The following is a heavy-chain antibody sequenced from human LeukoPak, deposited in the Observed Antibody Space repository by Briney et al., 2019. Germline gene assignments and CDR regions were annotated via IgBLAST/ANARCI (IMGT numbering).Heavy chain of an antibody. V-gene: IGHV1-69*04. Sequence: ASVNVSCKASGCTFSSYAISWVRQAPGQGLEWMGMIIPILGIANYAQKFQVRVTITADKSTRTAYMELISLRSEDTAVYYCARDTGDCWYLVVDYWGQGTLVTVSS. D-gene: IGHD6-13*01. J-gene: IGHJ4*02. CDR2: IIPILGIA. CDR3: ARDTGDCWYLVVDY. CDR1: GCTFSSYA.